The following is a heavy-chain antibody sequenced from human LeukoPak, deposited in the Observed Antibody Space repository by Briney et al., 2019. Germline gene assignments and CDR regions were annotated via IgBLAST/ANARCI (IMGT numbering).Heavy chain of an antibody. J-gene: IGHJ5*02. V-gene: IGHV4-34*01. D-gene: IGHD3-22*01. CDR2: INHSGST. CDR3: ARYYYDSSGISNWFDP. CDR1: GGSFSGYY. Sequence: SETLSLTCAVYGGSFSGYYWSWIRQPPGKGLEWIGEINHSGSTNYNPSLKSRVTISVDTPKNQFSLKLSSVTAADTAVYYCARYYYDSSGISNWFDPWGQGTLVTVSS.